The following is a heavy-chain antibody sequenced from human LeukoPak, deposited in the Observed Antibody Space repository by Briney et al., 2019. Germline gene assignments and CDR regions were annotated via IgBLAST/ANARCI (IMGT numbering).Heavy chain of an antibody. CDR2: IYYSGST. CDR3: ARDYYGSGSWFDP. V-gene: IGHV4-4*02. D-gene: IGHD3-10*01. J-gene: IGHJ5*02. Sequence: SETLSLTCAVSGGSISSNNWWSWVRQPPGKGLEWIGYIYYSGSTNYNPSLKSRVTISVDTSKNQFSLKLSSVTAADTAVYYCARDYYGSGSWFDPWGQGTLVTVSS. CDR1: GGSISSNNW.